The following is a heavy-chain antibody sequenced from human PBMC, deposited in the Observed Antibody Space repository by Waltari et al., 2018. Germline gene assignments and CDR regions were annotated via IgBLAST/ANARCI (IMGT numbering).Heavy chain of an antibody. CDR1: GFTFSSYW. D-gene: IGHD3-3*01. J-gene: IGHJ4*02. Sequence: EVQLVESGGGLVQPGGSLRLSCAASGFTFSSYWMSWVRQAPGKGLEWVANIKQDGSEKYYVDSVKGRFTISRDNAKNSLYLQMNSLRAEDTAVYYCARNPYFWSGYHSLDYWGQGTLVTVSS. CDR2: IKQDGSEK. V-gene: IGHV3-7*01. CDR3: ARNPYFWSGYHSLDY.